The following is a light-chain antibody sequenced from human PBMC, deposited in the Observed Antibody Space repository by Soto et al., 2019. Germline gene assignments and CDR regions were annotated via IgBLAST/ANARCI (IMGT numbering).Light chain of an antibody. CDR3: AVWDETLIEV. Sequence: QSVLTQPPSASGTPGQTVTISCSGSSSNIGSNSVNWYQQLPGAAPPLLIYSDDQRPSGVPDRFSGSKSGTSASLAISGLQSEDEADYFCAVWDETLIEVFGTGTKVTVL. J-gene: IGLJ1*01. CDR2: SDD. CDR1: SSNIGSNS. V-gene: IGLV1-44*01.